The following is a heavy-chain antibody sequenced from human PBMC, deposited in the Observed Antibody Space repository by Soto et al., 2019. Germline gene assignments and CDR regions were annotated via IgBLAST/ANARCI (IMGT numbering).Heavy chain of an antibody. J-gene: IGHJ5*02. Sequence: SETLSLTCAVSGGSVSSGVFSWNWIRQPPGQGLEWIGYISHGGSPHYTPSLRSRVSISVDRSTNVISLNLTSMTPADTAVYYCARGYCSSTSCYTNWFDPWGQGTLVTVSS. CDR1: GGSVSSGVFS. V-gene: IGHV4-30-2*01. D-gene: IGHD2-2*02. CDR3: ARGYCSSTSCYTNWFDP. CDR2: ISHGGSP.